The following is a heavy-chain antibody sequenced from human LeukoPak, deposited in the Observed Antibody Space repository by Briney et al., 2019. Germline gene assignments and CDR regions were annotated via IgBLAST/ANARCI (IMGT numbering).Heavy chain of an antibody. V-gene: IGHV3-23*01. J-gene: IGHJ4*02. D-gene: IGHD6-19*01. CDR1: GSTFTNYR. CDR2: IAASGDT. Sequence: GGSLRLSCAASGSTFTNYRMAWVRQAPGKGLQWVSAIAASGDTDYADSVKGRFTISRDTSENTLYLQMNSLRGEDTAVYYCAKDQDSYTSGWSDYWGQGTLVTVSS. CDR3: AKDQDSYTSGWSDY.